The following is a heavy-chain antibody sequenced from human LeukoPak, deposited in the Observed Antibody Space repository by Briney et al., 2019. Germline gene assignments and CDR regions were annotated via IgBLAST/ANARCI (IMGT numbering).Heavy chain of an antibody. V-gene: IGHV3-21*01. Sequence: GGSLRLSCVASGFTFSIYAMNWVRQAPGKGLEWVSSISSSSSYIYYADSVKGRFTISRDNAKNSLYLQMNSLRAEDTAVYYCAGHLASYYYDSSGYLHDAFDIWGQGTMVTVSS. CDR2: ISSSSSYI. J-gene: IGHJ3*02. CDR1: GFTFSIYA. D-gene: IGHD3-22*01. CDR3: AGHLASYYYDSSGYLHDAFDI.